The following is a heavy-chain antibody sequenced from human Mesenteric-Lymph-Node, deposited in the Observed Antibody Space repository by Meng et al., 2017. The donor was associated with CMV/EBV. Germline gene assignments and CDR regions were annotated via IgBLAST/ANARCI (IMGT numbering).Heavy chain of an antibody. CDR1: FSSHY. J-gene: IGHJ2*01. Sequence: FSSHYMSWVRQAPGKGLEWISVIHSDGSTYYSDSVKGRFSISRDYSKNTLYLQMNSLRADDTAMFYCARETYCSGTTCVNSNRYFDLWGRGTLVTVSS. CDR2: IHSDGST. V-gene: IGHV3-53*01. CDR3: ARETYCSGTTCVNSNRYFDL. D-gene: IGHD2-2*01.